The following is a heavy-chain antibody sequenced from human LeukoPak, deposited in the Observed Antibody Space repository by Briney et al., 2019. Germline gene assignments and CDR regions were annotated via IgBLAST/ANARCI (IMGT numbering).Heavy chain of an antibody. J-gene: IGHJ3*02. CDR1: GGSISDYY. D-gene: IGHD3-3*01. CDR3: ARDSPFEWAVFGDSFDI. CDR2: IHYSGST. V-gene: IGHV4-59*01. Sequence: SETLSLTCTVSGGSISDYYWSWIWQSPGKGLEWIAHIHYSGSTNYDSSLASRVTISMDTSKRQISLKLSSVTAADTAVYYCARDSPFEWAVFGDSFDIWGQGTVVAVSS.